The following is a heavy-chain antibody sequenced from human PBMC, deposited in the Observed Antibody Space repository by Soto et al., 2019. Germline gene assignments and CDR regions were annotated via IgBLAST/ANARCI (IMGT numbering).Heavy chain of an antibody. J-gene: IGHJ6*02. Sequence: RASVKVSCKASGGTFSSYAISWVRQAPGQGLEWMGGIIPIFGTANYAQKFQGRVTITADESTSTAYMELSSLRSEDTAVYYCASGVIAAAGNYYYYGMDVWGQGTTVTVSS. CDR3: ASGVIAAAGNYYYYGMDV. CDR1: GGTFSSYA. CDR2: IIPIFGTA. D-gene: IGHD6-13*01. V-gene: IGHV1-69*13.